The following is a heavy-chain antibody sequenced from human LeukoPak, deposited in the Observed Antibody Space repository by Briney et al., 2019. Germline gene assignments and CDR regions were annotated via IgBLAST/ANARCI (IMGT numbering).Heavy chain of an antibody. CDR1: GFTFSSYS. CDR3: ARAAPYSSSFKYFQH. V-gene: IGHV3-48*02. Sequence: GWSLRLSCAACGFTFSSYSINWVRQAPGKGLEWVSYISSSSSTIYYADSVKGRFTISRDNAKNSLYLQMNSLRDEDTAVYYCARAAPYSSSFKYFQHWGQGTLVTVSS. CDR2: ISSSSSTI. J-gene: IGHJ1*01. D-gene: IGHD6-13*01.